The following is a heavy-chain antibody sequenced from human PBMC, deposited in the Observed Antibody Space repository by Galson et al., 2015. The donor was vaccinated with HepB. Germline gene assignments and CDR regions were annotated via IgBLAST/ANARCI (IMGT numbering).Heavy chain of an antibody. CDR2: TYYRSKWYN. D-gene: IGHD2-15*01. Sequence: CAISGDSVSSNSAAWNWIRQSPSRGLEWLGRTYYRSKWYNDYAPSVKSRITINPDTSKNQFSLQLNSVTPEDTAVYYCARGELYCRGGSCYTGEFDYWGQGTLLTVSS. CDR1: GDSVSSNSAA. V-gene: IGHV6-1*01. CDR3: ARGELYCRGGSCYTGEFDY. J-gene: IGHJ4*02.